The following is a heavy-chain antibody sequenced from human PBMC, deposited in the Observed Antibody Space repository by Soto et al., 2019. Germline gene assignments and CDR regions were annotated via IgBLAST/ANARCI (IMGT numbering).Heavy chain of an antibody. D-gene: IGHD3-16*01. CDR2: MNPDSGNT. Sequence: QVQLVQSGAEVKKPGASVKVSCKASGYTCTNYDIHWVRQATGQGLEWMGWMNPDSGNTGQSKQFQGRVTMTRDTSISTAYMEMSRLRFEDTAVSYCARGRFRRTWFDPWGQGTLVTVSS. J-gene: IGHJ5*02. V-gene: IGHV1-8*01. CDR3: ARGRFRRTWFDP. CDR1: GYTCTNYD.